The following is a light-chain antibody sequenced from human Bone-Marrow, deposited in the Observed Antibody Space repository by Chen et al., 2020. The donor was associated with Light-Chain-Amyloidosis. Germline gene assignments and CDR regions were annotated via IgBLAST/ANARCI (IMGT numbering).Light chain of an antibody. Sequence: QSALTQPASVSGSPGQSIPISCTGTSSDVGGDNHVSWYQQHPDKAPKLMIYEVTNWPSWVPDRFSGSKSDNTASLTISGLQTEDEADYFCSSYTITNTLVFGSGTRVTVL. V-gene: IGLV2-14*01. CDR2: EVT. J-gene: IGLJ1*01. CDR1: SSDVGGDNH. CDR3: SSYTITNTLV.